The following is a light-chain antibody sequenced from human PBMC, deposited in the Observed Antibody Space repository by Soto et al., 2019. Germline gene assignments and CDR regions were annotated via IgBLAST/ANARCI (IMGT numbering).Light chain of an antibody. CDR3: CSYSSSSTLVL. CDR1: SSDVGGYNY. CDR2: DVS. Sequence: QSVLTQPASVSGSPGQSITISCTGTSSDVGGYNYVSWYQQHPGRAPKLMIYDVSNRPSGVSNRFSGSKSGSTASLTISGLQAEDEADYYCCSYSSSSTLVLFGGGTKLTVL. J-gene: IGLJ2*01. V-gene: IGLV2-14*01.